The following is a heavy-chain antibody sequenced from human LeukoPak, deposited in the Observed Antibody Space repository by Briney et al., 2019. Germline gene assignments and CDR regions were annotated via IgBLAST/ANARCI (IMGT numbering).Heavy chain of an antibody. CDR3: ASRDLITMIAFDY. D-gene: IGHD3-22*01. CDR1: GGSIRSGGYY. V-gene: IGHV4-31*03. CDR2: IYYSGTT. J-gene: IGHJ4*02. Sequence: PSETLSLTCTVSGGSIRSGGYYWSWIRQHPGTGLEWIGYIYYSGTTYYNPSLKSRVIISVDTSQNQFSLNLSSVTAADTAVYYCASRDLITMIAFDYWGQGTLVTVSS.